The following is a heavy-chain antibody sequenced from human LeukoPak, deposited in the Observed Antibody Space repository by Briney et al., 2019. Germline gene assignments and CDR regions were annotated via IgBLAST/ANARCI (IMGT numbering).Heavy chain of an antibody. D-gene: IGHD2-2*02. Sequence: GGSLRLSCAASGFAFSTYAMSWVRQAPGKGLEWVSGISGSGGSTYYAGSVMGRFTVSRDNSKNTLHLQMNSLRAEDTAVYYCAKYYCSSANCYSDYWGQGTLVTVSS. CDR3: AKYYCSSANCYSDY. CDR2: ISGSGGST. J-gene: IGHJ4*02. CDR1: GFAFSTYA. V-gene: IGHV3-23*01.